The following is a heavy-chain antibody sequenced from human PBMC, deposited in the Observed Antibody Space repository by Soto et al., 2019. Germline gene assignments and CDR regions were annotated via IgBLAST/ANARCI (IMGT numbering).Heavy chain of an antibody. J-gene: IGHJ4*02. CDR3: ARDRVRYSGYGPGERPYYFDY. V-gene: IGHV3-30-3*01. CDR1: GFTFSSYA. CDR2: ISYDGSNK. D-gene: IGHD5-12*01. Sequence: PGGSLRLSCAASGFTFSSYAMHWVRQAPGKGLEWVAVISYDGSNKYYADSVKGRFTISRDNSKNTLYLQMNSLRAEDTAVYYCARDRVRYSGYGPGERPYYFDYWGQGTLVTVSS.